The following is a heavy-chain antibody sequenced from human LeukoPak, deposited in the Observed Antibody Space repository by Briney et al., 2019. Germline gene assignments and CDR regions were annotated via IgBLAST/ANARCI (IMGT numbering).Heavy chain of an antibody. V-gene: IGHV3-23*01. J-gene: IGHJ5*02. CDR3: GXDGGQYSSGPEFDP. CDR2: ISGGGERA. D-gene: IGHD6-19*01. CDR1: GILFSNTA. Sequence: GGSLRLSCAASGILFSNTAMNWARQSPGRGLEWVSAISGGGERAFYADSVKGRFTISRDNSKNILYLQMNSLTADDTAIYYCGXDGGQYSSGPEFDPRGQGALVTVSS.